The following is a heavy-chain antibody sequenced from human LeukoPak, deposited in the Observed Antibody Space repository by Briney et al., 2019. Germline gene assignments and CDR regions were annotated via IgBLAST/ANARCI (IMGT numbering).Heavy chain of an antibody. CDR2: IYYSGST. J-gene: IGHJ4*02. Sequence: PSETLSLTCTVPGGSISSSSYYWGWIRQPPGKGLEWIGSIYYSGSTYYNPSLKSRVTISVDTSKNQFSLKLSSVTAADTAVYYCARHKLSSTSLVPYYFDYWGQGTLVTVSS. V-gene: IGHV4-39*01. CDR1: GGSISSSSYY. CDR3: ARHKLSSTSLVPYYFDY. D-gene: IGHD2-2*01.